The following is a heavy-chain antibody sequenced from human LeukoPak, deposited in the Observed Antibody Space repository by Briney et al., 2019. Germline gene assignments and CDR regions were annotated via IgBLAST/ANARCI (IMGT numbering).Heavy chain of an antibody. CDR2: INPNNGGT. J-gene: IGHJ4*02. V-gene: IGHV1-2*02. CDR1: EYTFTGYY. Sequence: ASVKVSCKASEYTFTGYYFHWVRQTPGQGLEWLGWINPNNGGTKYAQKFQGRVIMTRDTSISTAYMELSRLRSDDTAVYYCARRLLFGFYDSSAYDYWGQGTLVTVSS. D-gene: IGHD3-22*01. CDR3: ARRLLFGFYDSSAYDY.